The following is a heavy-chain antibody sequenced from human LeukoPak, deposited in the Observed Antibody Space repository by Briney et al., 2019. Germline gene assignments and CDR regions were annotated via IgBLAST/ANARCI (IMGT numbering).Heavy chain of an antibody. Sequence: SETLSLTCTVSDGSISSYYWTWIRQPPGKGLEWIGYIYYSGSTNYNPSLKSRVTISVDTSKNQFSLKLSSVTAADTSVYYCARDSYYYDSSGYSSRRAFDIWGQGTMVTVSS. CDR2: IYYSGST. J-gene: IGHJ3*02. CDR1: DGSISSYY. D-gene: IGHD3-22*01. CDR3: ARDSYYYDSSGYSSRRAFDI. V-gene: IGHV4-59*01.